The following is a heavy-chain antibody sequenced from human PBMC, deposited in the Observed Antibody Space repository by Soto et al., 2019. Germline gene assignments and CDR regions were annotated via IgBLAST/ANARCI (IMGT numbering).Heavy chain of an antibody. Sequence: QIILKDSGPTLVKPAQTLTLTCTFPGFSLSTSGVGVGCIRQPPGKALEWLALIYWDDDKRYSPSLKSRLTIIKDNSKNQVVLTMTNMDPVDTATYYCALTYRITGTTVYNWFDHRGQGTLVTVCS. V-gene: IGHV2-5*02. CDR3: ALTYRITGTTVYNWFDH. D-gene: IGHD1-7*01. J-gene: IGHJ5*02. CDR2: IYWDDDK. CDR1: GFSLSTSGVG.